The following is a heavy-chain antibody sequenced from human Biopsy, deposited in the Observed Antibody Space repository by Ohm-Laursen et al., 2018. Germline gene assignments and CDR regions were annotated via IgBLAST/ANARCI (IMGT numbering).Heavy chain of an antibody. CDR1: GFTLSDHH. V-gene: IGHV3-72*01. CDR3: ARDKGVPGSYWYYDL. J-gene: IGHJ2*01. Sequence: SLRLSCAASGFTLSDHHVDWVRQAPGKGLEWVGRTRDKARSYTTVYAASVKDRFTISRDESDNSLYLQMNSLKTEDTATYYCARDKGVPGSYWYYDLWGRGTLLTVSS. D-gene: IGHD6-19*01. CDR2: TRDKARSYTT.